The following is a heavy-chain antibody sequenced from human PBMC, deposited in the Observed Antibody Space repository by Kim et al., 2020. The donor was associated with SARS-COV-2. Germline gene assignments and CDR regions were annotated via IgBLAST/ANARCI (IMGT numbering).Heavy chain of an antibody. CDR3: ARMEYYYDSSGYSFRPFDY. Sequence: SVKVSCKASGGTFSSYAISWVRQAPGQGLEWMGGIIPIFGTANYAQKFQGRVTITADESTSTAYMELSSLRSEDTAVYYCARMEYYYDSSGYSFRPFDYWGHGTLVTVSS. V-gene: IGHV1-69*13. CDR1: GGTFSSYA. J-gene: IGHJ4*01. CDR2: IIPIFGTA. D-gene: IGHD3-22*01.